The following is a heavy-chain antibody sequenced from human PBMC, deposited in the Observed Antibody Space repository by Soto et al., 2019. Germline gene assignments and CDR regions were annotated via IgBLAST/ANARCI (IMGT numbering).Heavy chain of an antibody. Sequence: GGSLRLSCAASGFVFEMYWMHWVRQTPGKGPEWVSRISDDGARTDYADSVKGRFTISRDNAKNSLYLQMNSLRAEDTAVYYCTRGHRPSSVGTGALWGLGALVTVYS. J-gene: IGHJ4*02. V-gene: IGHV3-74*01. D-gene: IGHD3-10*01. CDR2: ISDDGART. CDR3: TRGHRPSSVGTGAL. CDR1: GFVFEMYW.